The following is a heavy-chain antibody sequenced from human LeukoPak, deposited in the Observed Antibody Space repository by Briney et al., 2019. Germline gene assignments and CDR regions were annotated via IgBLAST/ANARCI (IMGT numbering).Heavy chain of an antibody. CDR3: ARHSSYRGGVCAFDI. V-gene: IGHV5-51*01. CDR1: GYSFTTYW. CDR2: IYPGDSDT. J-gene: IGHJ3*02. D-gene: IGHD2-21*01. Sequence: GESLKISCKGSGYSFTTYWIGWVRQMPGKGLEWMGIIYPGDSDTRYSPSFQGQVTISADKSISTAYLQWSSLKASDTAMYYCARHSSYRGGVCAFDIWGQGTMVTVSS.